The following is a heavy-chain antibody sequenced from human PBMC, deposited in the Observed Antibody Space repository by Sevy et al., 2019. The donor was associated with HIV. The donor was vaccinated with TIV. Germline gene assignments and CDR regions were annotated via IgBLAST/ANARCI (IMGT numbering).Heavy chain of an antibody. CDR3: TTDLARLLYYYYGMDV. V-gene: IGHV3-15*01. Sequence: GGSLRLSCAASGFTFSNAWMSWVRQAPGKGLEWVGRIKSKTDGGTTDYAAPVKGRFTIARDDSKNTLYLQMNSLKTEDTAVYYCTTDLARLLYYYYGMDVWGQGTTVTVSS. J-gene: IGHJ6*02. CDR2: IKSKTDGGTT. CDR1: GFTFSNAW.